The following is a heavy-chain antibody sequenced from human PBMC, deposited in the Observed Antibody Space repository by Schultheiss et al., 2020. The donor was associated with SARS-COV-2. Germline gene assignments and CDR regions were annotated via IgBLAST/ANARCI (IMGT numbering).Heavy chain of an antibody. CDR1: GFTFDDYA. J-gene: IGHJ4*02. CDR2: ISWYSGSI. V-gene: IGHV3-9*01. Sequence: GGSLRLSCAASGFTFDDYAMHWVRQAPGKGLEWVSGISWYSGSIGYADSVKGRFTISRDNAKNSLYLQMNSLRAEDTALYYCAKAASQGVRGVIITDFDYWGQGTLVTVSS. CDR3: AKAASQGVRGVIITDFDY. D-gene: IGHD3-10*01.